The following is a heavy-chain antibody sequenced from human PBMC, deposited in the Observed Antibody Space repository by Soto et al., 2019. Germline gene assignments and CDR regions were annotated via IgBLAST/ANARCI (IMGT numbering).Heavy chain of an antibody. Sequence: EVQLLESGGGLVQPGGSLRLSCAASGFTFISHWIHWVLQTPGKGLVWVSRIDVGGNNRNYADSVKGRFTISRDNAKNTVYLQMNSLRADDTAVYYCVRGIYRKFGMDVWGQGTTV. V-gene: IGHV3-74*01. CDR2: IDVGGNNR. CDR1: GFTFISHW. CDR3: VRGIYRKFGMDV. J-gene: IGHJ6*02. D-gene: IGHD3-16*02.